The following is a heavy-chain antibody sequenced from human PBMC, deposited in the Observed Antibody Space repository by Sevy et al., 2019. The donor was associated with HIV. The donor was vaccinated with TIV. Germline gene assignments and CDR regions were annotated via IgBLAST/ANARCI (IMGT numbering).Heavy chain of an antibody. CDR1: GGSISSYY. CDR2: IYYRGST. J-gene: IGHJ2*01. CDR3: ASFRDYYYDSSGYPIRYFDI. Sequence: SETLSLTCTVSGGSISSYYWSWIRQPPGKGLEWIGYIYYRGSTNYNPSLKSRVTISVDTSKNQFSLKLSSVPAADTAVYYCASFRDYYYDSSGYPIRYFDIWGRGTLVTVSS. V-gene: IGHV4-59*01. D-gene: IGHD3-22*01.